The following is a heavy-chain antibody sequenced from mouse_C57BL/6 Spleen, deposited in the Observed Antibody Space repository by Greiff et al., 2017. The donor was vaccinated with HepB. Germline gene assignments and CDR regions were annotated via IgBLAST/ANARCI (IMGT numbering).Heavy chain of an antibody. CDR2: ISSGSSTI. J-gene: IGHJ2*01. V-gene: IGHV5-17*01. Sequence: DVMLVESGGGLVKPGGSLILSCAASGFTFSDYGMHWVRQAPEKGLEWVAYISSGSSTIYYADTVKGRFTISRDNAKNTLFLQMTSLRSEDTAMYYCARSKSRYYFDYWGQGTTLTVSS. CDR1: GFTFSDYG. D-gene: IGHD1-3*01. CDR3: ARSKSRYYFDY.